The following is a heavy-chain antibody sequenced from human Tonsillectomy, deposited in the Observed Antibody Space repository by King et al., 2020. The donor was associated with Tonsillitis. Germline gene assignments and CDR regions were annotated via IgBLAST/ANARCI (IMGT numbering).Heavy chain of an antibody. CDR2: ISGDGGST. D-gene: IGHD1-1*01. J-gene: IGHJ6*03. CDR1: GFTFDDYA. Sequence: DVQLVESGGGVVQPGGSLRLSCAASGFTFDDYAMHWVRQAPGKGLEWVSLISGDGGSTYYADSVKGRFTISRDNSKNSLYLQMDSLRTEDTALYYCTKDVNWKRAGLDFYMDVWGKGTTVTVSS. CDR3: TKDVNWKRAGLDFYMDV. V-gene: IGHV3-43*02.